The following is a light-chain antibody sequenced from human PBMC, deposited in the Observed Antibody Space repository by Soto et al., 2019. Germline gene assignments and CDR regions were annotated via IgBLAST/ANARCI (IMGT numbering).Light chain of an antibody. CDR1: QGISSY. J-gene: IGKJ2*01. Sequence: AIRMTQSPSSFSACTGDRVTITCRASQGISSYLAWYQQKPGKAPKLLIYAASTLQSGVPSRFSGSGSGTDFTLTISCLQSEDFATYYCQQYYSYPPYTFGQGTKLEIK. CDR3: QQYYSYPPYT. CDR2: AAS. V-gene: IGKV1-8*01.